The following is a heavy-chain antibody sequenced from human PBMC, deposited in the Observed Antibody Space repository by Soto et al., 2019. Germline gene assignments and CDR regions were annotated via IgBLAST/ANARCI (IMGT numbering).Heavy chain of an antibody. CDR3: AKDMRPDGVWDFDC. CDR1: GFTFSTYT. Sequence: VQLLESGGGLAQPGGSLRISCAASGFTFSTYTMAWVRQAPGRGPEWVAGVSQDGTAHYADSVTGRFTISRDNSRDTVYLQMITLRGEDTAVYYGAKDMRPDGVWDFDCWGQGTLFTVSS. D-gene: IGHD4-17*01. CDR2: VSQDGTA. J-gene: IGHJ4*02. V-gene: IGHV3-23*01.